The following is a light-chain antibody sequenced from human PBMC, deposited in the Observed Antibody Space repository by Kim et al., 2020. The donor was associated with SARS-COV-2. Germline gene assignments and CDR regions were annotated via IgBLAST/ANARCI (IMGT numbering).Light chain of an antibody. J-gene: IGKJ4*01. CDR3: QQYSRSPLT. V-gene: IGKV3-20*01. CDR1: QSVSSIY. CDR2: GAS. Sequence: SPGERANLSCRASQSVSSIYLAWYQQKSGRTPRLLIYGASNRVTGTPDRFSGSGSVTDFTLTIRRLEPEDFAVYYCQQYSRSPLTFGGGTKVEIK.